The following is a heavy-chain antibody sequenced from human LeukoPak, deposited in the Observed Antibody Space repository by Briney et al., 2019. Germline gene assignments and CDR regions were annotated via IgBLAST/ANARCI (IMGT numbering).Heavy chain of an antibody. J-gene: IGHJ6*03. CDR3: ARAWELLNHMDV. D-gene: IGHD1-26*01. Sequence: ASVKVSCKASGYTFTGYYMHWVRQAPGQGLEWMGWINPNSGGTNYAQKFQGRVTMTRDTSISTAYMELRSLRSDDTAVYYCARAWELLNHMDVWGKGTTVTVSS. V-gene: IGHV1-2*02. CDR2: INPNSGGT. CDR1: GYTFTGYY.